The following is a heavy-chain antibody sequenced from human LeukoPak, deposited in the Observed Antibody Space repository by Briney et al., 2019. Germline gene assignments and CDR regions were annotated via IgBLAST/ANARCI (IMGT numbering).Heavy chain of an antibody. CDR3: ARMVRGVINYYYGMDA. J-gene: IGHJ6*02. CDR1: GGSISSGGYY. CDR2: IYYSGST. Sequence: SETLSLTCTVSGGSISSGGYYWSWIRQHPGKGLEWIGYIYYSGSTYYNPSLKGRVTISVDTSKNQFSLKLSSVTAADTAVYYCARMVRGVINYYYGMDAWGQGTTVTVSS. D-gene: IGHD3-10*01. V-gene: IGHV4-31*03.